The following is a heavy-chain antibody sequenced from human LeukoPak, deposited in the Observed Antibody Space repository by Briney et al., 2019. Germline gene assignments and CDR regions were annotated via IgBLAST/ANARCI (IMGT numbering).Heavy chain of an antibody. CDR3: ARKPVVVVAATNEGVGFDP. CDR1: GGSISSGGYS. V-gene: IGHV4-30-2*01. D-gene: IGHD2-15*01. J-gene: IGHJ5*02. Sequence: SETLSLTCAVSGGSISSGGYSWSWIRQPPGKGLEWIGYIYHSGSTYYNPSLKSRVTISVDRSKNQFSLKLSSVTAADTAVYYCARKPVVVVAATNEGVGFDPWGQGTLVTVSS. CDR2: IYHSGST.